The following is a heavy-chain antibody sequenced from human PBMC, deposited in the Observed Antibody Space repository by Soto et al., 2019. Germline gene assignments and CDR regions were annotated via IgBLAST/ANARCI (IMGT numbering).Heavy chain of an antibody. CDR1: GYTFTSYA. CDR3: ARGGTGTGVAVAGPREGWFDP. CDR2: INAGNGNT. Sequence: ASVKVSCKAAGYTFTSYAMHCVRQAPAQRREWMGWINAGNGNTKYSQKFQGRVTITRDTSASTAYMELSSLRSEATAVYYCARGGTGTGVAVAGPREGWFDPWGQGTLVTVSS. V-gene: IGHV1-3*01. J-gene: IGHJ5*02. D-gene: IGHD6-19*01.